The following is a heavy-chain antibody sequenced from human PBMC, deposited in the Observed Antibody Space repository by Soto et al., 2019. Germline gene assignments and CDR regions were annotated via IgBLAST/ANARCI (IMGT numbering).Heavy chain of an antibody. CDR1: GFTFSSYG. CDR2: ISYDGRNK. J-gene: IGHJ4*02. Sequence: PGGSLRLSCAASGFTFSSYGMHWVRQAPGKGLEWVAVISYDGRNKFYADSVKGRFTISRDNSKNTLYLQMNSLRAEDTAVYYCAKDHLVAAAGTNFDYWGQGTLVTVSS. D-gene: IGHD6-13*01. CDR3: AKDHLVAAAGTNFDY. V-gene: IGHV3-30*18.